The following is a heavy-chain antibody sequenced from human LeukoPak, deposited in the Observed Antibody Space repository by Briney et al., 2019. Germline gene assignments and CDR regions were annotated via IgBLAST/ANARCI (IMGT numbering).Heavy chain of an antibody. CDR1: GFTFSSYS. Sequence: GGSLRLSCAASGFTFSSYSMNWVRQAPGKGLEWVSSISSSSSYIYYADSVKGRFTISRDNAKNSLYLQLNSLRAEDTAVYYCARDRGGYQLPNFDYWGQGTLVTVSS. CDR2: ISSSSSYI. V-gene: IGHV3-21*01. CDR3: ARDRGGYQLPNFDY. D-gene: IGHD2-2*01. J-gene: IGHJ4*02.